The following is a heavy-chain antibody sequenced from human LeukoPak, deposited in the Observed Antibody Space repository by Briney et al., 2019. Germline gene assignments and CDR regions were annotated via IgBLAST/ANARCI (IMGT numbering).Heavy chain of an antibody. J-gene: IGHJ3*02. CDR1: GYTFTGYY. V-gene: IGHV1-2*02. D-gene: IGHD3-22*01. CDR3: ARVQDDSSGHCHNADAFDI. CDR2: INPNSGGT. Sequence: ASVKVSCKASGYTFTGYYMHWVRQAPGQGLEWMGWINPNSGGTNYAQKFQGRVTMTRDTSISTAYMELSRLRSDDTAVYYCARVQDDSSGHCHNADAFDIWGQGTMVTVSS.